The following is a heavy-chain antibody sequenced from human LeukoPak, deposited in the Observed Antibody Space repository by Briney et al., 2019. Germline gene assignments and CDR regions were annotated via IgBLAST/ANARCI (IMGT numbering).Heavy chain of an antibody. CDR3: ARGTSSGVVHNWFDP. D-gene: IGHD3-3*01. CDR1: GYTFTSYD. Sequence: ASVKVSCKASGYTFTSYDINWVRQATGQWLEWMGWMNPNSGSTGYAQKFQGRVTMTRNTSISTAYMELSSLRSEDTAVYYCARGTSSGVVHNWFDPWGQGTLVTVSS. V-gene: IGHV1-8*01. CDR2: MNPNSGST. J-gene: IGHJ5*02.